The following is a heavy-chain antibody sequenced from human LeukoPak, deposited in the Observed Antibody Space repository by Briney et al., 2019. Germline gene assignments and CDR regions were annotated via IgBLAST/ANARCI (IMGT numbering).Heavy chain of an antibody. V-gene: IGHV3-11*04. CDR2: ISGPGTTI. CDR1: GFTFSDYY. Sequence: PGGSLRLSCAASGFTFSDYYMTWFRQAPGKGLEWVSYISGPGTTIYYADSVKGRFTISRDNAKNSLYLQMNSLRAEDTAVYYCARDPDFYGSGSDRFDYWGQGTLVTVSS. CDR3: ARDPDFYGSGSDRFDY. J-gene: IGHJ4*02. D-gene: IGHD3-10*01.